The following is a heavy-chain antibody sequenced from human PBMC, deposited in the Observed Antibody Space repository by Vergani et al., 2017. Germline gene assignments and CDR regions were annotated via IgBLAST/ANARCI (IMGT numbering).Heavy chain of an antibody. D-gene: IGHD2/OR15-2a*01. J-gene: IGHJ6*03. CDR1: GFSFNSFW. Sequence: DVHLAESGGGFFQPGGSLRLSCSASGFSFNSFWMHWVRQVPGKGLLWVARIKSDGSITAYADSVKGRFTISRDNAQNTLYQQMNSLRVDDTAVYYCSKDLGGCNSISCSYYMDVWGKGTTVTV. V-gene: IGHV3-74*03. CDR2: IKSDGSIT. CDR3: SKDLGGCNSISCSYYMDV.